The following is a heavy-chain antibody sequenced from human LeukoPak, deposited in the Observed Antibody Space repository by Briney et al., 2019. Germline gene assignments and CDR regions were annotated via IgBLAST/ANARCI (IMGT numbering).Heavy chain of an antibody. Sequence: ASVKVSCKASGYTFTSYDINWVRQATGQGLEWMGWMNPNSGNTGYAQKFQGRVTMTRNTSISTAYMELSSLRSEDTAVYYCARGLEGRAYCGGDCYSGGYWGRGTLVTVSS. CDR2: MNPNSGNT. CDR3: ARGLEGRAYCGGDCYSGGY. D-gene: IGHD2-21*02. J-gene: IGHJ4*02. CDR1: GYTFTSYD. V-gene: IGHV1-8*01.